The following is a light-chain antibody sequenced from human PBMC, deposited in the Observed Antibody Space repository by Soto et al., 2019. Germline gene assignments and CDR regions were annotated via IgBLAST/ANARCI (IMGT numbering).Light chain of an antibody. Sequence: QSALTQPASVSGSPGQSITISCTGTSSDVGSYNLVSWYQQHPGKAPKLMIYEGSKRRSGVSNRFSASKSGSTASLTISGLQAEDEADYYCCSYAGSSPVVFGGGTKLTVL. CDR1: SSDVGSYNL. J-gene: IGLJ2*01. CDR2: EGS. V-gene: IGLV2-23*01. CDR3: CSYAGSSPVV.